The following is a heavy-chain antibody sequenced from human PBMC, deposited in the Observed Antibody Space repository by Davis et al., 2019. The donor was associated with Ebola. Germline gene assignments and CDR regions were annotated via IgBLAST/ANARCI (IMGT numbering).Heavy chain of an antibody. J-gene: IGHJ6*02. D-gene: IGHD6-13*01. Sequence: MPSETLSLTCAVYGGSFSGYYWSWIRQPPGKGLEWIGEINHSGSTNYNPSLKSRVTISVDTSKNQFSLKLSSVTAADTAVYYCARHLGGEPGIAAAGARSPRYYYYYGMDVWGQGTTVTVSS. V-gene: IGHV4-34*01. CDR3: ARHLGGEPGIAAAGARSPRYYYYYGMDV. CDR1: GGSFSGYY. CDR2: INHSGST.